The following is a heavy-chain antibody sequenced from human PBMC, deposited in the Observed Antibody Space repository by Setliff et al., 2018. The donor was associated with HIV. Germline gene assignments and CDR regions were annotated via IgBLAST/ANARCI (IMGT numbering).Heavy chain of an antibody. Sequence: VTGGSISGRGSYYWGWIRQPPGKGLEWIGSIYYSGSTYYNPSLKSRVTISVDTSKNQFSLKLSSVTAADTAVYYCARHWVDSSSWSLYYYYYMDVWGKGTTVTVSS. J-gene: IGHJ6*03. CDR1: GGSISGRGSYY. CDR2: IYYSGST. CDR3: ARHWVDSSSWSLYYYYYMDV. V-gene: IGHV4-39*01. D-gene: IGHD6-13*01.